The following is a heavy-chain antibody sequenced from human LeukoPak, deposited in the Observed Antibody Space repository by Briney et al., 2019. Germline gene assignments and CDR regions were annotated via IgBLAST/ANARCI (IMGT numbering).Heavy chain of an antibody. V-gene: IGHV3-30*18. CDR3: AKDFSTYYDFWSGYYVGYFQH. CDR1: GFTFSSYG. CDR2: ISYDGSNK. Sequence: PGGSLRLSCAASGFTFSSYGMHWVRQAPGKGLEWVAVISYDGSNKYYADSVKGRFTISRDNSKNTLYLQMNSLRAEDTAVYYCAKDFSTYYDFWSGYYVGYFQHWGQGTLVTASS. J-gene: IGHJ1*01. D-gene: IGHD3-3*01.